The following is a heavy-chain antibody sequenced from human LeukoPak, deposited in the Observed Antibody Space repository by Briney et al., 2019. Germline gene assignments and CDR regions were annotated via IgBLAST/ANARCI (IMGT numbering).Heavy chain of an antibody. V-gene: IGHV3-30*02. D-gene: IGHD2-15*01. J-gene: IGHJ6*03. CDR2: IRYDGSNK. CDR1: GFSFSGYG. CDR3: AKVMPPGRIRFYSYYMDV. Sequence: GGSLRLSCAASGFSFSGYGMHWVRQAPGKGLEWVAFIRYDGSNKYYADSVKGRFTISRDKSKNTLSLQMNGLRVEDTAVYYCAKVMPPGRIRFYSYYMDVWGKGTTVTVS.